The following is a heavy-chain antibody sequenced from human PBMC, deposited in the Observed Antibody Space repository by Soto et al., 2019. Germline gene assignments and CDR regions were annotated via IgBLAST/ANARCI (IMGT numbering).Heavy chain of an antibody. D-gene: IGHD2-15*01. V-gene: IGHV3-23*01. CDR1: GFTFSSYA. J-gene: IGHJ4*02. Sequence: GGSLRLSCASSGFTFSSYAMSWVRQAPGKGLEWVSAISGSGGSTYYADSVKGRFTISRDNPKNTLYLQMNSLRAEDTAVYYCAKWLLLDEKRNFDYWGQGTLVTVSS. CDR3: AKWLLLDEKRNFDY. CDR2: ISGSGGST.